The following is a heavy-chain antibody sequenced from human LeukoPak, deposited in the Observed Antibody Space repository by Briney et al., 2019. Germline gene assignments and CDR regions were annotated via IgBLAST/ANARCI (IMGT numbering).Heavy chain of an antibody. CDR3: AMGAIVATIDY. CDR1: GLTVSSNY. J-gene: IGHJ4*02. CDR2: IYSGSST. V-gene: IGHV3-66*01. Sequence: GGSLRLSCAASGLTVSSNYMSSARRAPGKGLEWVSLIYSGSSTYYADSVKGRFTISRDKSKNTLYLQMSSLRVEDTAVYYCAMGAIVATIDYWGQGTLVTVSS. D-gene: IGHD5-12*01.